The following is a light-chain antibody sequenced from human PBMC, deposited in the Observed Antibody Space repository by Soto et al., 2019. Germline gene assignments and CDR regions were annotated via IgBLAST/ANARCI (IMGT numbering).Light chain of an antibody. CDR1: QSISKN. Sequence: EIVMTQSPATLSVSPGERATLSCRASQSISKNLAWYQQKPGQAPSLLIYGASTRATGIPARFSGSGSGTEFTLTISSLQSEDFVVYYCQQYNDWPRTFGQGTKVEIK. CDR3: QQYNDWPRT. V-gene: IGKV3-15*01. J-gene: IGKJ1*01. CDR2: GAS.